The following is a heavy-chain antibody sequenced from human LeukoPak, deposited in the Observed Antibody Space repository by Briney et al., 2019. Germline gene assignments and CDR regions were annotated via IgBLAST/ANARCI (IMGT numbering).Heavy chain of an antibody. D-gene: IGHD6-6*01. V-gene: IGHV4-59*08. CDR1: GGSISSYY. Sequence: SETLSLTCTVSGGSISSYYWSWIRQPPGKGLEWIGYIYYSGSTNYNPSLKSRVTISVDTSKNQFSLKLSSMTAADTAVYYCARYSSSSSLDYWGQGTLVTVSS. CDR2: IYYSGST. CDR3: ARYSSSSSLDY. J-gene: IGHJ4*02.